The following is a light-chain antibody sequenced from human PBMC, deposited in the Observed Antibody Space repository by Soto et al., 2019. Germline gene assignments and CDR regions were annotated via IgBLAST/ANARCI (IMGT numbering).Light chain of an antibody. Sequence: AVVTQTPSASGTPGQRVTISCSGSSSNIGSNYVYWYQQLPGTAPKLLIHRNNQRPSGVPDRFSGSKSGTSASLAISGLRSEDEADYYCAAWDDSLSGRYVFGTGTKLTVL. CDR3: AAWDDSLSGRYV. CDR1: SSNIGSNY. J-gene: IGLJ1*01. V-gene: IGLV1-47*01. CDR2: RNN.